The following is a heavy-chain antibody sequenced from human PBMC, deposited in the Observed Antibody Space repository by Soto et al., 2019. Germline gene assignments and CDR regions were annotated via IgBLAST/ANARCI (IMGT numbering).Heavy chain of an antibody. V-gene: IGHV2-5*02. CDR1: GFSLRTTGVG. J-gene: IGHJ4*02. CDR2: IYWDDDK. D-gene: IGHD3-16*01. Sequence: QITLKESGPTLVKPTQTLTLTCTYSGFSLRTTGVGVGWIRQPPGKALEWLVIIYWDDDKRYSPSLKSRLTLTSDISKSQVVLTMTNMGPVDTATYFCAHTWGLPFDYWGPGNLVIVSS. CDR3: AHTWGLPFDY.